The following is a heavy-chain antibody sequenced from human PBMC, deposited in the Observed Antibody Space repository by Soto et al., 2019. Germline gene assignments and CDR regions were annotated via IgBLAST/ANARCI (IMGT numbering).Heavy chain of an antibody. V-gene: IGHV1-2*04. Sequence: ASVKVSCKASGYTFTGYYMHWVRQAPGQGLEWMGWINPNSGGTNYAQKFQGWVTMTRDTSISTAYMELSRLSSDDTAVYYCARTPCSGGSCYDAFDIWGQGTMVTVSS. D-gene: IGHD2-15*01. J-gene: IGHJ3*02. CDR2: INPNSGGT. CDR3: ARTPCSGGSCYDAFDI. CDR1: GYTFTGYY.